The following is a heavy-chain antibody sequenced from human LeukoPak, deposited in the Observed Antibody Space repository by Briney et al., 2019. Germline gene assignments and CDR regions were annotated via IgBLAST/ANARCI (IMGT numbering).Heavy chain of an antibody. D-gene: IGHD6-13*01. CDR3: AKTGATGYYFDY. CDR1: GFTVSSNY. J-gene: IGHJ4*02. V-gene: IGHV3-53*01. CDR2: IYSDGST. Sequence: GGSLRLSCAASGFTVSSNYMSWVRQAPGKGLEWVSVIYSDGSTYYADSVKGRFSISRDKSKNTLYLQMNSLRVEETAVYYCAKTGATGYYFDYWGQGTLVTVSS.